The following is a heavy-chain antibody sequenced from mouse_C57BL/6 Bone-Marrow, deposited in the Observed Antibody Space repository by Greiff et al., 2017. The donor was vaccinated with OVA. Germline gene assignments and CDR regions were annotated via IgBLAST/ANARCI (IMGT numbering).Heavy chain of an antibody. CDR1: GYTFTGYY. Sequence: VQLQQSGPELVKPGASVKISCKASGYTFTGYYMNWVKQSPEKSLEWIGEINPSTGGTTYNQKFKAKATLTVDKSSSTAYMQLKSLTSEDSAVYYCARYDYDEYYYAMDYWGQGTTVTVSS. V-gene: IGHV1-42*01. CDR3: ARYDYDEYYYAMDY. CDR2: INPSTGGT. D-gene: IGHD2-4*01. J-gene: IGHJ4*01.